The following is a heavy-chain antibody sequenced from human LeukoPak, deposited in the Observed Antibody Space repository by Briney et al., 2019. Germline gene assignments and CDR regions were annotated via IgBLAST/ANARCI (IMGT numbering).Heavy chain of an antibody. CDR3: ARSTVTPGC. CDR1: GFTLSSYS. J-gene: IGHJ4*02. Sequence: PGGSLRLSCAASGFTLSSYSMNWVRQAPGKGLEWVSYISSSSSIILYADSVKGRFTISRDNAKNSLYLQMNSLRDEDTAVYCCARSTVTPGCWGQGTLVTVSS. CDR2: ISSSSSII. D-gene: IGHD4-17*01. V-gene: IGHV3-48*02.